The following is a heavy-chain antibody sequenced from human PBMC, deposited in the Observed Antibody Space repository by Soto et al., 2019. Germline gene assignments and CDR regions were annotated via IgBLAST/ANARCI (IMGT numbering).Heavy chain of an antibody. D-gene: IGHD3-10*01. CDR2: MNPNSGNT. J-gene: IGHJ5*02. CDR1: GYTFTSYD. CDR3: ASGGGLEVLLWCGELSGGWFDP. V-gene: IGHV1-8*01. Sequence: QVQLVQSGAEVKKPGASVKVSCKASGYTFTSYDINWVRQATGQGLEWMGWMNPNSGNTGYAQKFQGRVTMTRNTSISTAYMELSSLRSDDTAVYYCASGGGLEVLLWCGELSGGWFDPWGQGTLVTVSS.